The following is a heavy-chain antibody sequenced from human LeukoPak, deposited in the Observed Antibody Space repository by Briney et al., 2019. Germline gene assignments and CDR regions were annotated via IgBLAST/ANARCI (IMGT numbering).Heavy chain of an antibody. CDR3: ARGDQAFDY. J-gene: IGHJ4*02. D-gene: IGHD2-2*01. CDR2: TYYRSKWSN. Sequence: SQTLSLTCAISGDSVSSNSAVWNWIRQSPSRGLEWLGRTYYRSKWSNNYAVSVKSRIIIDPDTSENQFSLQLNSVTPEDTAVYYCARGDQAFDYWGQGTLVTVSS. V-gene: IGHV6-1*01. CDR1: GDSVSSNSAV.